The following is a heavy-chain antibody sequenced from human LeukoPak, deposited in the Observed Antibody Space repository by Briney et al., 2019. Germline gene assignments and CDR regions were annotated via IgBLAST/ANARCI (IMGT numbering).Heavy chain of an antibody. CDR1: GYTLNTYA. Sequence: GASVKVSCKASGYTLNTYAMNWVRQAPGQGPEWMGWINTNTGNPTYAQGFTGRFVFSLDTSVSTAYLQISSLKAEDTAVYYCATSPGIAAPSGYYFDHWGQGTLVTVSS. D-gene: IGHD6-13*01. V-gene: IGHV7-4-1*02. J-gene: IGHJ4*02. CDR2: INTNTGNP. CDR3: ATSPGIAAPSGYYFDH.